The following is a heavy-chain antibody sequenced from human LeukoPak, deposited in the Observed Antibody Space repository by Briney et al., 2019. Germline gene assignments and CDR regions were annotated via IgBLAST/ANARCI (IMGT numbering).Heavy chain of an antibody. CDR2: MGGSGANT. CDR3: AKGSTSWDGYKGNYDP. D-gene: IGHD6-13*01. Sequence: GGSLRLSCAASGFTFSSYAMQWVRQAPDKRLEYVSGMGGSGANTHYADSVKGRFTMSRDNSRDTLYLQMGSLRPEDTAVYYCAKGSTSWDGYKGNYDPWGQGTLVTV. V-gene: IGHV3-64*02. J-gene: IGHJ5*02. CDR1: GFTFSSYA.